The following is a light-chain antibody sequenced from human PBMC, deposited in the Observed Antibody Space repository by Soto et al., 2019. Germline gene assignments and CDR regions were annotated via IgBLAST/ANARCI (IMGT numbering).Light chain of an antibody. CDR1: SSDVGGYNY. CDR2: EVN. V-gene: IGLV2-8*01. Sequence: QSALTQPPSASGSPGQSVAISCTGTSSDVGGYNYVSWYQQHPGKAPKLMMYEVNKRPSGVPDRFSGSKSGNTASLTVSGLQAEDEADYYCSSYAGSSNVFGTGTTLTVL. J-gene: IGLJ1*01. CDR3: SSYAGSSNV.